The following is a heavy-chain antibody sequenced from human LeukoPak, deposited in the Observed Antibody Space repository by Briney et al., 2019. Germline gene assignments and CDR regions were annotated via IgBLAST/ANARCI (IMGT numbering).Heavy chain of an antibody. CDR3: ARAPRCNTDSCNLWFDP. D-gene: IGHD2/OR15-2a*01. J-gene: IGHJ5*02. V-gene: IGHV1-18*01. CDR2: INVNK. CDR1: GHSFNTYG. Sequence: GASVKVSCKTSGHSFNTYGITWVRQAPGLGLEWMGWINVNKKYAQKFQGRVTMTTDTSTSTAYMELRSLRSDDTAVYYCARAPRCNTDSCNLWFDPWGQGTLVTVSS.